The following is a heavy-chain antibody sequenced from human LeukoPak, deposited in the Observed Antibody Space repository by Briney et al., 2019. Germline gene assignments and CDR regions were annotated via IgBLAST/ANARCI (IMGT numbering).Heavy chain of an antibody. V-gene: IGHV1-2*02. CDR1: GYTFTGYQ. CDR2: INPNSGGT. CDR3: ARGLSSGSYCTGY. J-gene: IGHJ4*02. D-gene: IGHD3-10*02. Sequence: ASVKVSCKASGYTFTGYQMHWVRQAPGQGLEWMGWINPNSGGTNYAQKFQGRVTMTRDTSISTAYMELSRLRSDDTAVYYCARGLSSGSYCTGYWGQGTLGTVSS.